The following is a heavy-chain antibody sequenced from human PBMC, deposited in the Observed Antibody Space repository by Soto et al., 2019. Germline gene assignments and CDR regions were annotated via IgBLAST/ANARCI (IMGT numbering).Heavy chain of an antibody. CDR1: GFTFGDYA. Sequence: GGSLRLSCTASGFTFGDYAMSWFRQAPGKGLEWVGFIRSKAYGGTTEYAASVKGRFTISRDDSKSIAYLQMNSLKTEDTAVYYCTRVPPRKEWELLLGWEPPKLADYYYGMDFRGQGTTVTVSS. V-gene: IGHV3-49*03. J-gene: IGHJ6*02. CDR3: TRVPPRKEWELLLGWEPPKLADYYYGMDF. CDR2: IRSKAYGGTT. D-gene: IGHD1-26*01.